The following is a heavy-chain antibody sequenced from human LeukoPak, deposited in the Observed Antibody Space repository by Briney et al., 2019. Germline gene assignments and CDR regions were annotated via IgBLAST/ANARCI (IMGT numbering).Heavy chain of an antibody. J-gene: IGHJ6*03. CDR1: NGSISSFY. D-gene: IGHD2-21*01. CDR2: IYTRGTT. CDR3: ARGIDYYYYYMDV. Sequence: SETLSLTCTISNGSISSFYWSWIWQPAGKGLEWIGRIYTRGTTNYNPSLKSRVIMSIDTSKNQFSLNLSSVTAADTAVYYCARGIDYYYYYMDVWGKGTTVTVSS. V-gene: IGHV4-4*07.